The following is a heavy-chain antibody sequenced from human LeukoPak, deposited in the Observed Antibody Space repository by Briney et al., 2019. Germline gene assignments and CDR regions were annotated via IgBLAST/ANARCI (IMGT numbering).Heavy chain of an antibody. V-gene: IGHV1-69*05. CDR3: ARDPGYYDTSGYPAYFDY. CDR1: GGTFSTYA. D-gene: IGHD3-22*01. J-gene: IGHJ4*02. CDR2: IIPIFGTT. Sequence: SVKVSCKASGGTFSTYAISWVRQAPGQGLEWMGGIIPIFGTTNYAQNFQGRVTITTDESTSTAYMELSSLRSEDTAVYYCARDPGYYDTSGYPAYFDYWGQGALVTVSS.